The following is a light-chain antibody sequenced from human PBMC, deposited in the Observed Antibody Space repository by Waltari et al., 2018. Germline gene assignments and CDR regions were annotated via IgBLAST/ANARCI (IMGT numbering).Light chain of an antibody. J-gene: IGLJ3*02. CDR1: GPNIGAGSD. V-gene: IGLV1-40*01. CDR3: QSYDTSLSVV. CDR2: GST. Sequence: QSVLPQPPSVSGAPGQRVTISCTGSGPNIGAGSDGPWYQQLPRAAPKLLIYGSTSRPLGVPARFFGSTSGTSASLAITGLQAEDEADYYCQSYDTSLSVVFGGGTKLTVL.